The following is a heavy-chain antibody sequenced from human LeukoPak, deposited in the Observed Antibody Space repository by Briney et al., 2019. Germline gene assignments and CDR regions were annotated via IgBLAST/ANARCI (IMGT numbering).Heavy chain of an antibody. V-gene: IGHV1-69*13. Sequence: SVKVSCKASGYNFIDYYMHWVRQAPGQGLEWMGGIIPIFGTANCAQKFQGRVTITADESTSTAYMELSSLRSEDTAVYYCARYGGNSGYYFDYWGQGTLVTVSS. CDR2: IIPIFGTA. D-gene: IGHD4-23*01. CDR1: GYNFIDYY. CDR3: ARYGGNSGYYFDY. J-gene: IGHJ4*02.